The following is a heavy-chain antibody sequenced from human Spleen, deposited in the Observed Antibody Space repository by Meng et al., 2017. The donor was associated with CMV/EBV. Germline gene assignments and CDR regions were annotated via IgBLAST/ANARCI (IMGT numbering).Heavy chain of an antibody. V-gene: IGHV4-61*01. J-gene: IGHJ5*02. CDR3: ARDSSNWFDP. CDR1: GGSGTSGSYY. CDR2: VYYTGAT. Sequence: LSCSVSGGSGTSGSYYWNWIRQSPGKGLEWIGYVYYTGATNYNPSLRSRVTMSVDTSRNQFSLQLKSVTAADTAIYYCARDSSNWFDPWGQGTLVTVSS.